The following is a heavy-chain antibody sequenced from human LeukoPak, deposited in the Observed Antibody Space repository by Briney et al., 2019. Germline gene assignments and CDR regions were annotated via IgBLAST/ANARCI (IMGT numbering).Heavy chain of an antibody. CDR1: GFTFSSYS. J-gene: IGHJ4*02. Sequence: GGSLRLSCAASGFTFSSYSINWVRQAPGKGLEWVSSISSSSSYIYYADSVKGRFTISRDNAKNSLYLQMNSLRTEDTAFYYCAKDRGNIIQGNFDYWGQGTLVTVSS. CDR2: ISSSSSYI. D-gene: IGHD4-23*01. V-gene: IGHV3-21*04. CDR3: AKDRGNIIQGNFDY.